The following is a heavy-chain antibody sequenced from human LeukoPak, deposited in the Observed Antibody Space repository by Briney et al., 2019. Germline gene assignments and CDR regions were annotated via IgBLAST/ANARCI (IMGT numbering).Heavy chain of an antibody. Sequence: GASVKVSCKASGGTFSSYAISWVRQAPGQGLEWMGGIIPFFGTANYAQKLQGRVTITADESTSTAYMELSSLRSEDTAVYYCARDGRAYYYDSSGYYQRAFDIWGQGTMVTVSS. CDR3: ARDGRAYYYDSSGYYQRAFDI. J-gene: IGHJ3*02. V-gene: IGHV1-69*13. CDR2: IIPFFGTA. D-gene: IGHD3-22*01. CDR1: GGTFSSYA.